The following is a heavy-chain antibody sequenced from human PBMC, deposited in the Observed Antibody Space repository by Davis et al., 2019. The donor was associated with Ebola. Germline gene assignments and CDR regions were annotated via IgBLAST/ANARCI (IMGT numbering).Heavy chain of an antibody. CDR1: GFTFSIYS. CDR3: ARDSDDYSFDY. J-gene: IGHJ4*02. Sequence: GGSLRLSCAASGFTFSIYSMNWVRQAPGKGLEWVSYISSSSSYTNYADSVKGRFTISRDNAKNSLYLQMNSLRPEDTAVYYCARDSDDYSFDYWGQGTLVTVSS. CDR2: ISSSSSYT. D-gene: IGHD4-11*01. V-gene: IGHV3-21*05.